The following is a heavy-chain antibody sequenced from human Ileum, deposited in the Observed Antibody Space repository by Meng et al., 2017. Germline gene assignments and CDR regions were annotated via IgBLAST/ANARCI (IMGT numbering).Heavy chain of an antibody. CDR2: FDYTGAT. D-gene: IGHD3-10*01. CDR1: GGSFCAYY. CDR3: ARRRGYYTSGDSE. V-gene: IGHV4-34*01. J-gene: IGHJ4*02. Sequence: QVQLNPWGAGLFKPSETLSLTCTVYGGSFCAYYWIWIRQAPGRGLEWIGDFDYTGATNYNPSLKSRLSISLDTSKNQFSLSLSSVTAADTAIYYCARRRGYYTSGDSEWGQGTLVTVSS.